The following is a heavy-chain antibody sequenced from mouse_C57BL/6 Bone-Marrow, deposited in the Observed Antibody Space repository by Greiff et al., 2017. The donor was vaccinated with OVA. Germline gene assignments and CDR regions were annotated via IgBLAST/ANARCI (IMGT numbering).Heavy chain of an antibody. V-gene: IGHV5-12*01. J-gene: IGHJ1*03. Sequence: EVKVVESGGGLVQPGGSLKLSCAASGFTFSDYYMYWVRQTPEKRLEWVAYISNGGGSTYYPDTVQGRFTISRDNAKNTLYLQMSRLKSEDTAMYYCARHYDYDGWYFDVWGTGTTVTVSS. D-gene: IGHD2-4*01. CDR1: GFTFSDYY. CDR3: ARHYDYDGWYFDV. CDR2: ISNGGGST.